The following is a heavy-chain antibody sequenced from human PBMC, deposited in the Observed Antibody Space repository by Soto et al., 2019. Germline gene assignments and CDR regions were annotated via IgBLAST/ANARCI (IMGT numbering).Heavy chain of an antibody. V-gene: IGHV3-30*18. CDR2: ISYEGTAK. CDR3: AKGASYRMFDY. CDR1: GFSFSDYG. Sequence: GGSLRLSCAASGFSFSDYGMHWFRQAPGKGLEWVAVISYEGTAKYYADSVKGRFTISRDNSKNTLFLQMNNLRSEDTAVYYCAKGASYRMFDYWGQGTLVTVSS. D-gene: IGHD1-26*01. J-gene: IGHJ4*02.